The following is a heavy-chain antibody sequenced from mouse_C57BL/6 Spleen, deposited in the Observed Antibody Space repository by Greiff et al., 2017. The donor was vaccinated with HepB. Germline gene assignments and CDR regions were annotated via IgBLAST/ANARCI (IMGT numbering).Heavy chain of an antibody. Sequence: QVQLKQPGTELVKPGASVKLSCKASGYTFTSYWMHWVKQRPGQGLEWIGNINPSNGGTNYNEKFKSKATLTVDKSSSTAYMQLSSLTSEDSAVYYCARVGSGYVDAMDYWGQGTSVTVSS. V-gene: IGHV1-53*01. J-gene: IGHJ4*01. CDR3: ARVGSGYVDAMDY. CDR2: INPSNGGT. CDR1: GYTFTSYW. D-gene: IGHD3-2*02.